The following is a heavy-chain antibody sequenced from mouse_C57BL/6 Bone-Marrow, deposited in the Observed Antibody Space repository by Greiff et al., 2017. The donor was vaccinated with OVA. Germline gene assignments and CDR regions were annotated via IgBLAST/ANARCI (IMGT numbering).Heavy chain of an antibody. CDR1: GYTFTSYW. D-gene: IGHD2-3*01. CDR3: ARKDDGYYVLDY. J-gene: IGHJ2*01. CDR2: IYPGSGST. V-gene: IGHV1-55*01. Sequence: QVQLQQPGAELVKPGASVKMSCKASGYTFTSYWITWVKQRPGQGLEWIGDIYPGSGSTNYNEKFKSKATLTVDTSSSTAYMQLSSLTSEDSAVYYCARKDDGYYVLDYWGQGTTLTVSS.